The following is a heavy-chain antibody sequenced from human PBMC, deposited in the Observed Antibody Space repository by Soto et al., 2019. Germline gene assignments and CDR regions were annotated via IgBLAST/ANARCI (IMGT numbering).Heavy chain of an antibody. CDR1: GFSLSTSGVG. CDR2: IYWDDDK. Sequence: QITLKESGPTLVKPTQTLTLTCTFSGFSLSTSGVGVGWIRQPPGKALEWLALIYWDDDKRYSPSLKSRLTIXKXXSKNQVVLTMTNMDPVDTATYYCAHSPTIFGVVISWGQGTLVTVSS. D-gene: IGHD3-3*01. V-gene: IGHV2-5*02. J-gene: IGHJ4*02. CDR3: AHSPTIFGVVIS.